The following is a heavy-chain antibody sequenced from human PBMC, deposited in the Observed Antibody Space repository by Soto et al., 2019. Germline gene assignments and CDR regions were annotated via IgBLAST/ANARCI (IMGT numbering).Heavy chain of an antibody. J-gene: IGHJ6*02. Sequence: EVQLLESGGGLVQPGGSLRLSCAASGFTFTNDAMSWVRQAPGKGLEWVSTISASGGSTYHADSVKGRFTISRDNSKNTRSMQMNSLRDYDTAAYYCAKDMRGSGRYYIYGMDVWGQGTTVTVT. CDR1: GFTFTNDA. CDR2: ISASGGST. V-gene: IGHV3-23*01. CDR3: AKDMRGSGRYYIYGMDV. D-gene: IGHD3-10*01.